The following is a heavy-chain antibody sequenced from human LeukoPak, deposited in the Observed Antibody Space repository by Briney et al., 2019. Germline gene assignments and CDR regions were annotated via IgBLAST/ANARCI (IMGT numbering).Heavy chain of an antibody. Sequence: GGSLRLSCAASGFTFSSYSMNWVRQAPGKGLEWVSSISSSSSYIYYADSVKGRFAISRDNAKNSLYLQMNSLRAEDTAVYYCATAGAYYYDSSGYYLFDYWGQGTLVTVSS. D-gene: IGHD3-22*01. CDR3: ATAGAYYYDSSGYYLFDY. CDR2: ISSSSSYI. V-gene: IGHV3-21*01. CDR1: GFTFSSYS. J-gene: IGHJ4*02.